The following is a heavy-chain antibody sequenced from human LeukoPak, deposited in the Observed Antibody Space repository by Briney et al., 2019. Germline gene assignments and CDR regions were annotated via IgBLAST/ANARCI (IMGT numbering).Heavy chain of an antibody. D-gene: IGHD5-12*01. CDR2: LDPEDGET. CDR1: GYTLTELS. CDR3: ATTSADIVATNPSPYNWFDP. J-gene: IGHJ5*02. Sequence: ASVKVSCKVSGYTLTELSMHWVRQAPGKGLEWMGGLDPEDGETIYAQKFQGRVTMTEDTSTDTAYMELSSLRSEDTAVYYCATTSADIVATNPSPYNWFDPWGQGTLVTVSS. V-gene: IGHV1-24*01.